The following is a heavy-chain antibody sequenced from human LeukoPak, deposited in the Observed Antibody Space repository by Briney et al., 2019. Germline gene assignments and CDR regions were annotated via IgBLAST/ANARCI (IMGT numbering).Heavy chain of an antibody. CDR2: ISYDATNK. D-gene: IGHD2/OR15-2a*01. CDR3: AKASSNYFYYFEY. J-gene: IGHJ4*02. V-gene: IGHV3-30*18. Sequence: GGSLRPSCAASGFTFSSSDMHWVRQAPGKGLKWVAVISYDATNKYYADSVKGRFTLSRDNSKNTLYLQTNTLRDEDTAVYYCAKASSNYFYYFEYWGQGTLVTVSS. CDR1: GFTFSSSD.